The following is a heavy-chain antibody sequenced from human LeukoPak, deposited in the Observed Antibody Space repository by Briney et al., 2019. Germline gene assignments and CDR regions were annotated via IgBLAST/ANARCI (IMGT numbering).Heavy chain of an antibody. D-gene: IGHD3-16*01. CDR3: ARCFMGANFDY. CDR1: GGSISSYY. J-gene: IGHJ4*02. V-gene: IGHV4-59*01. CDR2: IHFSGST. Sequence: SETLSLTCSVSGGSISSYYWSWIRQSPDKGLELIGYIHFSGSTDYNPSLKSRVTISVDTSKNQFSLRLSSVTAADTAVYYCARCFMGANFDYWGQGTLVTVSS.